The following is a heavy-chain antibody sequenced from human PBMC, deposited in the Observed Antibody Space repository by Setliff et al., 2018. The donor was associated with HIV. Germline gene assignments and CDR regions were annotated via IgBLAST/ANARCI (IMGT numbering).Heavy chain of an antibody. J-gene: IGHJ5*01. V-gene: IGHV1-8*01. CDR3: ARRGVPQQIDLDS. D-gene: IGHD3-10*01. Sequence: ASVKVSCKASGYTSTSYDINWVRQATGQGLEWMGWMNPDSGNTGSAQNFQGRLTITWNTSISTAYMELGSLGFDDTAMYYCARRGVPQQIDLDSWGHGTLVTVSS. CDR2: MNPDSGNT. CDR1: GYTSTSYD.